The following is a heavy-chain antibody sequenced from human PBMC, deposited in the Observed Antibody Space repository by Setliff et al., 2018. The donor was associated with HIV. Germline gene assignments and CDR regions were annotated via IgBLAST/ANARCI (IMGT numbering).Heavy chain of an antibody. CDR2: IYYSGTT. V-gene: IGHV4-39*07. D-gene: IGHD3-10*01. Sequence: SETLSLTCNVSGFSFRNSFYNWGWIRQPPGKGLEWIGTIYYSGTTYYNPSLKSRVTISVDTSKNQFSLKLSSVTAADTAVYYCARTAGELDYWGQGTLVTVSS. CDR1: GFSFRNSFYN. CDR3: ARTAGELDY. J-gene: IGHJ4*02.